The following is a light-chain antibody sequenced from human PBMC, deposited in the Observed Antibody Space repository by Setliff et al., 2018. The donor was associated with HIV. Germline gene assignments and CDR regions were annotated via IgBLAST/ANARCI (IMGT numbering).Light chain of an antibody. J-gene: IGLJ1*01. Sequence: QSALTQPASVSGSPGQSITISCTGTSSDVGGYSHVSWYQQRPGKAPKLIIYEVRNRPSGGSNRFSGSKSGNTASLTISGLRAEDEADYYCSSYAITNTLPFGTGTKGTVL. CDR1: SSDVGGYSH. V-gene: IGLV2-14*01. CDR2: EVR. CDR3: SSYAITNTLP.